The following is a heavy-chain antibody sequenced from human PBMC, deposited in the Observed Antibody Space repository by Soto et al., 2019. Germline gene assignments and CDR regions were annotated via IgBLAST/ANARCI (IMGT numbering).Heavy chain of an antibody. Sequence: ASVKVSCKASGYTFTGYYMHWVRQAPGQGLEWMGWINPNSGGTNYAQKFQGRVTMTRGTSISTAYMELSRLRSDDTAVYYCARANVVVAANWFDPWGQGTLVTVS. CDR2: INPNSGGT. CDR1: GYTFTGYY. D-gene: IGHD2-15*01. V-gene: IGHV1-2*02. J-gene: IGHJ5*02. CDR3: ARANVVVAANWFDP.